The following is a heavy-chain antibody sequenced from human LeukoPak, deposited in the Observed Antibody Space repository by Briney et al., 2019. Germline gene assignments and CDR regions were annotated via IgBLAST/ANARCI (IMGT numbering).Heavy chain of an antibody. CDR1: GDSVSSNSAA. V-gene: IGHV6-1*01. J-gene: IGHJ5*02. CDR3: ARDLDWFDP. CDR2: TYYRSKWYN. Sequence: QTLSLTCAISGDSVSSNSAAWNWLTQSQSRGLEWLGRTYYRSKWYNNYEVSVKSRITINPDTSKNQFSLQLNSVTPEDTAVYYCARDLDWFDPWGQGTLVTVSS.